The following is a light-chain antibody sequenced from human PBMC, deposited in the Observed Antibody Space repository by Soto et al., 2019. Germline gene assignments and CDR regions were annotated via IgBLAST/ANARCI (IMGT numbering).Light chain of an antibody. J-gene: IGKJ5*01. V-gene: IGKV3-20*01. Sequence: EIVLTQSPGTLSLSPGERATISCRASQSVGNNYLAWYQQRPGQTPRLLIYGASSRATGIPDRFSGSGSGTDFSLTISILEPEDFAVYYCQQYGRSPPITFGQGTRLEIK. CDR2: GAS. CDR1: QSVGNNY. CDR3: QQYGRSPPIT.